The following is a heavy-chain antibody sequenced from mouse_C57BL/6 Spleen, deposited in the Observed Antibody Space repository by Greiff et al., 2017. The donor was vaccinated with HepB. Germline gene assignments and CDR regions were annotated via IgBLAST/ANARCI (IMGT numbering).Heavy chain of an antibody. CDR2: INPSTGGT. CDR3: ARSDDYDAWFAY. J-gene: IGHJ3*01. D-gene: IGHD2-4*01. V-gene: IGHV1-42*01. Sequence: VQLKESGPELVKPGASVKISCKASGYSFTGYYMNWVKQSPEKSLEWIGEINPSTGGTTYNQKFKAKATLTVDKSSSTAYMQLKSLTSVDSAVYYCARSDDYDAWFAYWGQGTLVTVSA. CDR1: GYSFTGYY.